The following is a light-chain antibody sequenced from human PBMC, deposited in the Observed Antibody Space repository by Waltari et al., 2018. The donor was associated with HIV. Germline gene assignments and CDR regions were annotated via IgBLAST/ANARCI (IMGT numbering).Light chain of an antibody. CDR2: WAS. CDR3: QQYYSTPIT. V-gene: IGKV4-1*01. J-gene: IGKJ4*01. CDR1: QSVLYNSNNKNY. Sequence: DIVMTQSPDSLAVSLGERATINCKSRQSVLYNSNNKNYLAWYQQKPGQPPKLLIYWASTRESGVPDRFSGSGSGTDFTLTISSLQAEDVAVYYCQQYYSTPITFGGGTKVEIK.